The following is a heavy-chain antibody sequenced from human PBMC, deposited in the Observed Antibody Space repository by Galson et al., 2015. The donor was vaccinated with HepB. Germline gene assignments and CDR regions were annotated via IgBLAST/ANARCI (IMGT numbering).Heavy chain of an antibody. D-gene: IGHD6-19*01. CDR3: AAAVAGTRAPIDH. CDR1: GFSINLYG. CDR2: ISYDGKNA. V-gene: IGHV3-30*03. Sequence: SLRLSCAASGFSINLYGMHWVRQAPGKGLEWVAVISYDGKNAFYTDSVKGRFTISRDNSKNTCNLQMNSLRSEDTALYYCAAAVAGTRAPIDHWGQGTLVIVSS. J-gene: IGHJ4*02.